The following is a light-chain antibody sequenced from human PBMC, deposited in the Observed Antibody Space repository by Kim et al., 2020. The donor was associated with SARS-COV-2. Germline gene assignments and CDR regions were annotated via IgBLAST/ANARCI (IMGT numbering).Light chain of an antibody. J-gene: IGLJ2*01. CDR2: EVS. V-gene: IGLV2-23*02. CDR3: CSCAGSSTVV. CDR1: SSDVGSYNL. Sequence: QSASVSGSPGQSITISCTGTSSDVGSYNLVSWYQQHPGKAPKLMIYEVSKRPSGVSNRFSGSKSGNTASLTISGLQAEDEADYYCCSCAGSSTVVFGGGTQLTVL.